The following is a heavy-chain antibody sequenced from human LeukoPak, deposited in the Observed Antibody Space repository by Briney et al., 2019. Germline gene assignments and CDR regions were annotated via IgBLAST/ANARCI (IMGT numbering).Heavy chain of an antibody. CDR2: ISGSGGST. CDR1: GFTFSSCA. J-gene: IGHJ4*02. V-gene: IGHV3-23*01. D-gene: IGHD2-15*01. CDR3: AKRYCSGGSCYMGFDY. Sequence: GGSLRLSCVASGFTFSSCAMSWVRQALGKGLEWVSAISGSGGSTYYADSVKGRFTISRDNSKNTLYLQMNSLRAEDTAVYYCAKRYCSGGSCYMGFDYWGQGTLVTVSS.